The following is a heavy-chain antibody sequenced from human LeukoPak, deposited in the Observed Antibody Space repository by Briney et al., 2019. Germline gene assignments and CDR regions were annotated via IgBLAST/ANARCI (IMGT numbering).Heavy chain of an antibody. D-gene: IGHD4-23*01. CDR2: ISYDGSNK. J-gene: IGHJ4*02. CDR1: GFTFSSYA. V-gene: IGHV3-30-3*01. CDR3: ARDLYVGNSAFDY. Sequence: PGRSLRLSCAASGFTFSSYAMHWVRQAPGKGLEWVAVISYDGSNKYYADSVKGRFTISRDNSKNTLYLQMNSLRAEDTAVYYCARDLYVGNSAFDYWGQGTLVTVSS.